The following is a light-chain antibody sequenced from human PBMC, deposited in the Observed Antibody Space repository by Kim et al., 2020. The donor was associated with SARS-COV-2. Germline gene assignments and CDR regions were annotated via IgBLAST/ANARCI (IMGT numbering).Light chain of an antibody. V-gene: IGLV1-47*02. CDR1: TGNIGSDS. J-gene: IGLJ2*01. CDR2: GDN. Sequence: QSVLSQPPAASAAPGRRITMSCSGSTGNIGSDSVSWYKQSPGAAPKVVIVGDNQWPSGVPDRFSGSKSGTSAPLPISGLRYEDEADYYCAAWDDSRSAVIFGGGTKLTVL. CDR3: AAWDDSRSAVI.